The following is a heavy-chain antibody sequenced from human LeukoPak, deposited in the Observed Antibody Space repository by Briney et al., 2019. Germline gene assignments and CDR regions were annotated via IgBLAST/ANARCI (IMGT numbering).Heavy chain of an antibody. CDR1: GGSISSYY. CDR2: IYYSGST. J-gene: IGHJ3*02. Sequence: PSETLSLTCTVSGGSISSYYWSWIRQPPGKGLEWIGYIYYSGSTNYNPSLKSRVTISVDTSRNQFSLKLSSVTAADTAVYYCAKDPGVRGWSTTNAFDIWGQGTKVTVSS. V-gene: IGHV4-59*01. D-gene: IGHD6-19*01. CDR3: AKDPGVRGWSTTNAFDI.